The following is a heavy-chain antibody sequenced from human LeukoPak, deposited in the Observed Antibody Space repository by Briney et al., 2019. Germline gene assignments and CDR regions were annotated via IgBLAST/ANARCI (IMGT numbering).Heavy chain of an antibody. CDR2: IYGGSTTTT. Sequence: PGGSLRLSCVASGFTFSKYTMSWVRQAPGKGLEWVSGIYGGSTTTTLYADSVKGRFTISRDNSMNTLYLQMNSLRAEDTAVYYCAKDLTPDGAWDIDYWGQGTLITVSS. V-gene: IGHV3-23*01. CDR1: GFTFSKYT. CDR3: AKDLTPDGAWDIDY. D-gene: IGHD4-17*01. J-gene: IGHJ4*02.